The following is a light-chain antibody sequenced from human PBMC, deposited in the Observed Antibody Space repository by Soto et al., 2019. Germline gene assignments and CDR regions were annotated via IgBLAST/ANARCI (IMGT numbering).Light chain of an antibody. V-gene: IGLV1-44*01. Sequence: LTQPPSASGTPGQRVTLSCSGGASNIGSNSVTWYQQLPGTAPKLVLFGNNQRPSGVPDRISGSRSGTSASLAISGLQSEDAADYYCAAWDDSLNGVLFGGGTKLTVL. CDR1: ASNIGSNS. CDR2: GNN. J-gene: IGLJ2*01. CDR3: AAWDDSLNGVL.